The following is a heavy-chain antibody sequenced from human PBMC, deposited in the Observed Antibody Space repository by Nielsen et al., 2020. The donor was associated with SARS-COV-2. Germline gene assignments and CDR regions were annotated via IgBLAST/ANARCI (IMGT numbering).Heavy chain of an antibody. CDR2: ISSSSSYT. D-gene: IGHD2-15*01. CDR3: ARDRARGYCSGGSCYQLYYYYYGMDV. Sequence: VRQAPGKGLEWVSSISSSSSYTNYADSVKGRFTISRDNAKNSLYLQMNRLRAEDTAVYYCARDRARGYCSGGSCYQLYYYYYGMDVWGQGTTVTVSS. J-gene: IGHJ6*02. V-gene: IGHV3-21*04.